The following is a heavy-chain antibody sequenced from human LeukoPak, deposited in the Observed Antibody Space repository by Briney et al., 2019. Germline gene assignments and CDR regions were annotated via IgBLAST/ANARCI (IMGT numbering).Heavy chain of an antibody. Sequence: APVKVSCKASGYTFTGYYMHWVRQAPGQGLEWMGWINPNSGGTNYAQNFQDRVTMTRDTSISTAYMELSRLRSDDTAVYYCARGNDFSNSGPLLDYWGQGTLVTVSS. D-gene: IGHD4-11*01. J-gene: IGHJ4*02. V-gene: IGHV1-2*02. CDR3: ARGNDFSNSGPLLDY. CDR2: INPNSGGT. CDR1: GYTFTGYY.